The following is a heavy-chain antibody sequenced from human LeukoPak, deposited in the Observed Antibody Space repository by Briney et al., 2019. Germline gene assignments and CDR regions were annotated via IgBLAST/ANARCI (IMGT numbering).Heavy chain of an antibody. D-gene: IGHD6-19*01. CDR2: IYTSGST. J-gene: IGHJ6*03. CDR3: ARDKRVAVAGTYIYYYYMDV. V-gene: IGHV4-61*02. Sequence: SETLSLTCTVSGGSISSGSYYWSWIRQPAVKGLEWIGRIYTSGSTNYNPSLKSRVTISVDTSKNQFSLKLSSVTAADTAVYYCARDKRVAVAGTYIYYYYMDVWGNGTTVTISS. CDR1: GGSISSGSYY.